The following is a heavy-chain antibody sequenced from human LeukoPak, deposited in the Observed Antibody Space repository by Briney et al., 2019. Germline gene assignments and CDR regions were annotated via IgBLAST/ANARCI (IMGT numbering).Heavy chain of an antibody. CDR2: INPNSGAT. Sequence: ASVKVSCKSSGYTFIDYYIHWVRQAPGQGLEWMGWINPNSGATKYAQKFQGWVSMTRDTSINTAYMDLTNLRSDDTAIFYCARVKKLMPEFEFWGQGTLVTVSS. J-gene: IGHJ4*02. CDR1: GYTFIDYY. CDR3: ARVKKLMPEFEF. V-gene: IGHV1-2*04. D-gene: IGHD2-2*01.